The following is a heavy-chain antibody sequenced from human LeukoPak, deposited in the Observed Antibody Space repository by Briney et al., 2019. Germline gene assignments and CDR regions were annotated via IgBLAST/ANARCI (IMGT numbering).Heavy chain of an antibody. CDR1: GLSLSVNY. V-gene: IGHV3-53*01. CDR3: ARYTFRAVDI. CDR2: IYRDGNS. J-gene: IGHJ3*02. D-gene: IGHD2-2*02. Sequence: GGSLRLSCAASGLSLSVNYMTWVRQSPGKGLEWLSNIYRDGNSYYADSVNGRFSISRDDYKNTLYLEMNSLRAEDTALYYCARYTFRAVDIWGQGSMVTVSS.